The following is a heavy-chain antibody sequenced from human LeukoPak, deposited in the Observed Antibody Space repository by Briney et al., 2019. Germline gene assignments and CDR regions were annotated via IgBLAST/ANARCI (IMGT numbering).Heavy chain of an antibody. CDR3: ARKTPGIVGAV. Sequence: SSVKVSCKASGGTFSSYAISWVRQAPVQGLEWMGGIIPIIGTANYAQKFQGRVTITTDESTSPAYMELSSLRSEDTAVYFCARKTPGIVGAVWGQGTLVTVSS. CDR2: IIPIIGTA. D-gene: IGHD1-26*01. V-gene: IGHV1-69*05. CDR1: GGTFSSYA. J-gene: IGHJ4*02.